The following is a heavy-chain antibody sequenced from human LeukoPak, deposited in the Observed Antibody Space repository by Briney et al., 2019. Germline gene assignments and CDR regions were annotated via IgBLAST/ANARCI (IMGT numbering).Heavy chain of an antibody. CDR2: ISGSGGST. CDR3: TKDPAYCGGDCYPGPLDY. D-gene: IGHD2-21*02. Sequence: GGSLRLSCAASGFTVSSNYMSWVRQAPGKGLEWVSAISGSGGSTYYADSVKGRFTISRDNSKNTLYLQMNSLRAEDTAVYYCTKDPAYCGGDCYPGPLDYWGQGTLVTVSS. CDR1: GFTVSSNY. V-gene: IGHV3-23*01. J-gene: IGHJ4*02.